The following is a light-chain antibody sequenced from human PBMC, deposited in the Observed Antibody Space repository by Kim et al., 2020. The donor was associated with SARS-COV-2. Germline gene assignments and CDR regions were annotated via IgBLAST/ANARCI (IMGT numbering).Light chain of an antibody. J-gene: IGKJ4*01. CDR3: QQSYRTPIT. Sequence: DIQMTQSQSSLSASVGDRVTITCRASQSISSYLNWYQQKPGKAPKLLIYAASSLQSGVTSRFSGSGSETDFTLTISILQPEDFATYYCQQSYRTPITFGGGTKVDIK. CDR1: QSISSY. V-gene: IGKV1-39*01. CDR2: AAS.